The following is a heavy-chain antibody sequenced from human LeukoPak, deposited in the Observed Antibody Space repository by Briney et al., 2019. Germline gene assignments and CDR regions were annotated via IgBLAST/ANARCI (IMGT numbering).Heavy chain of an antibody. CDR2: SSSSSRSI. V-gene: IGHV3-48*02. D-gene: IGHD5-12*01. CDR3: ARAYSGYDFDY. CDR1: GFTFSNYR. J-gene: IGHJ4*02. Sequence: GGSLRLSCAASGFTFSNYRMNWVRQAPGKGLEWVSYSSSSSRSICYTDRVKRRFTISRDNAKNALYLQMNSLRDEDTAVYYCARAYSGYDFDYWGQGILVTVSS.